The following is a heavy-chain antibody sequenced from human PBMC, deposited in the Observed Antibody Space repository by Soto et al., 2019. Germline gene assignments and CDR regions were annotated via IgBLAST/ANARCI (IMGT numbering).Heavy chain of an antibody. CDR1: GSSLSTSGAG. CDR2: IYWDDDK. CDR3: ALPNGDYVFGY. J-gene: IGHJ4*02. Sequence: SGPTLVNPTQTLTLTCTFSGSSLSTSGAGVGWIRQPPGKALKWLALIYWDDDKRYSPSLKSRLTITKDTSKNQVVLTMTNMESVDTPTYYCALPNGDYVFGYWGQGTMVTVS. D-gene: IGHD4-17*01. V-gene: IGHV2-5*02.